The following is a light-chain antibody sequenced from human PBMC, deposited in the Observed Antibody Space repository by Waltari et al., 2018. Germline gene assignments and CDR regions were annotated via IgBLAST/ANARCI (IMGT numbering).Light chain of an antibody. Sequence: ETVMTQSPATLSVSPGERATLSCRASQSVRTNLAWYQQKPGQAPRRRIYGAATRATGIPARFSGTGSGTEFTLTIDSLQSEDFAVYYCQQYSNWPPITFGQGTRLEIK. V-gene: IGKV3-15*01. CDR1: QSVRTN. CDR3: QQYSNWPPIT. J-gene: IGKJ5*01. CDR2: GAA.